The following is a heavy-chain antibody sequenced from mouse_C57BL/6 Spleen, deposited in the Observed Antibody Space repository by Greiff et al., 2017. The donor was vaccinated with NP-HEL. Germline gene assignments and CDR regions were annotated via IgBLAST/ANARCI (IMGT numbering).Heavy chain of an antibody. Sequence: QVHVKQSGAELVKPGASVKISCKASGYAFSSYWMNWVKQRPGKGLEWIGQIYPGDGDTNYNGKFKGKATLTADKSSSTAYMQLSSLTSEDSAVYFCARSSNYWYFDVWGTGTTVTVSS. CDR1: GYAFSSYW. CDR3: ARSSNYWYFDV. CDR2: IYPGDGDT. V-gene: IGHV1-80*01. J-gene: IGHJ1*03.